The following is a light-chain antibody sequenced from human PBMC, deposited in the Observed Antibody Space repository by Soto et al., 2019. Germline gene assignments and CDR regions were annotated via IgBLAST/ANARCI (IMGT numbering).Light chain of an antibody. Sequence: EIVLTQSPGTLSLSPGERATLSCRASQSVGRNFLAWFQQKPGQAPRLLIYDASSRATGIPDRFSGSGSGTDFTLTISRLEPEHFAVFYCHQYAASALTFGGGTKVEIK. CDR3: HQYAASALT. CDR2: DAS. CDR1: QSVGRNF. V-gene: IGKV3-20*01. J-gene: IGKJ4*01.